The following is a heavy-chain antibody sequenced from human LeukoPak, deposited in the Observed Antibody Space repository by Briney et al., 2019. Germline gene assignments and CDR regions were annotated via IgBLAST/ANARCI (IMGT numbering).Heavy chain of an antibody. CDR2: ISYDGINK. Sequence: GGSLRLSCAASGFTFSSYAMHWVRQAPGKGLEWVAVISYDGINKYYADSVKGRFTISRDNSKNTLYLQMNSLRAEDTAVYYCAKEYDSGGYGANFDYWGQGTLVTVSS. V-gene: IGHV3-30-3*01. CDR1: GFTFSSYA. J-gene: IGHJ4*02. CDR3: AKEYDSGGYGANFDY. D-gene: IGHD3-10*01.